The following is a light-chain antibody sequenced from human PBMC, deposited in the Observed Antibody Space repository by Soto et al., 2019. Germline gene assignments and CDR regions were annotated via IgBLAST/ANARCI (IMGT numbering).Light chain of an antibody. CDR2: STS. J-gene: IGKJ1*01. V-gene: IGKV1-6*01. CDR3: QHYNYWPPKT. CDR1: QGIRND. Sequence: AIQITHSPSSLSASVGDRVTISCRASQGIRNDLAWYQQKPGKAPKLLIYSTSTLQSGVPSRFSGSGSGTDFTLTISSLQSEDFAVYYCQHYNYWPPKTFGQGTKVDI.